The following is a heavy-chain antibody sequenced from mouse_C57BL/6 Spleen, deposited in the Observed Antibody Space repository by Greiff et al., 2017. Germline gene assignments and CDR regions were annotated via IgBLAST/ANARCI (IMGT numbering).Heavy chain of an antibody. D-gene: IGHD1-1*01. CDR1: GYAFSSSW. CDR2: IYPGDGDT. Sequence: QVQLQQSGPELVKPGASVKISCKASGYAFSSSWMNWVKQRPGKGLEWIGRIYPGDGDTNYNGKFKGKATLTADKSSSTAYMQLSSLTSEDSAVYFCARGEVTTDNQDYWCQGTTLTVSS. V-gene: IGHV1-82*01. J-gene: IGHJ2*01. CDR3: ARGEVTTDNQDY.